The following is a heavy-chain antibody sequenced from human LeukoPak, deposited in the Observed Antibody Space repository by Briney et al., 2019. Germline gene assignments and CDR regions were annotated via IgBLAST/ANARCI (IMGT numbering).Heavy chain of an antibody. D-gene: IGHD6-19*01. J-gene: IGHJ4*02. V-gene: IGHV1-18*04. CDR2: ISAYNGNT. CDR1: GYTFTGYY. Sequence: ASVKVSCKASGYTFTGYYMHWVRQAPGQGLEWMGWISAYNGNTNYAQKLQGRVAMTTDTSTSTAYMELRSLRSDDTAVYYCASEVYSSGWYDNWGQGTLVTVSS. CDR3: ASEVYSSGWYDN.